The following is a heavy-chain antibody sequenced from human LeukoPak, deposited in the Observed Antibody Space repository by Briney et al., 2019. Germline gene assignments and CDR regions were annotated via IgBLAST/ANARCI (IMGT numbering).Heavy chain of an antibody. CDR2: IRSKAYGGTT. J-gene: IGHJ4*02. D-gene: IGHD2-2*01. CDR3: TRDLFLPGDIVVVPAAPFDY. CDR1: GFTFGDYA. Sequence: GGSLRLSCTSSGFTFGDYAMSWVRQAPGKGLEWVGFIRSKAYGGTTEYAASVKGRFTISRDDSKSIAYLQMNSLKTEDTAVYYCTRDLFLPGDIVVVPAAPFDYWGQGTLVTVSS. V-gene: IGHV3-49*04.